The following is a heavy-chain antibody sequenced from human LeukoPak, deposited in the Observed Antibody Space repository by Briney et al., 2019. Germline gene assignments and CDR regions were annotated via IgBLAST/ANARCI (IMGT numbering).Heavy chain of an antibody. V-gene: IGHV4-59*08. CDR2: IHYSGIT. J-gene: IGHJ3*02. Sequence: SETLSLTCTVSGGSISSYYWNWIRQPPGKGLEWIGDIHYSGITNYNPSLKSRVTISLDTSKKQFSPKLSSVTAADTAVYFCVKAAPGPHDAFDIWGQGTVVTVSS. CDR1: GGSISSYY. D-gene: IGHD6-6*01. CDR3: VKAAPGPHDAFDI.